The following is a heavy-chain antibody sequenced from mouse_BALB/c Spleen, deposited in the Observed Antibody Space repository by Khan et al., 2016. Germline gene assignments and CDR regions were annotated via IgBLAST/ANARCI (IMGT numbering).Heavy chain of an antibody. J-gene: IGHJ1*01. CDR1: GFNIKDTY. CDR2: IDPANGNT. Sequence: EVELVESGAELVKPGASVKLSCTASGFNIKDTYMHWVKQRPEQGLEWIGRIDPANGNTKYDPKFQGKATITADTSSNTAYLQLSSLTSEDTAVYYCARSWYGHYWYFDVWGAGTTVTVSS. V-gene: IGHV14-3*02. CDR3: ARSWYGHYWYFDV. D-gene: IGHD1-1*02.